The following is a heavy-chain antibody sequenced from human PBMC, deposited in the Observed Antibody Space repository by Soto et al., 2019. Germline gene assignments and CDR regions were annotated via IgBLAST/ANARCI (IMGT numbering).Heavy chain of an antibody. V-gene: IGHV3-33*01. J-gene: IGHJ6*03. CDR2: IWYDGSNK. Sequence: GGSLRLSCAASGFTFSSYGMHWVRQAPGKGLEWVAVIWYDGSNKYYADSVKGRFTISRDNSKNTLYLQMNSLRAEDTAVYYCARHLLEVVAAISYYYYDMDVWGKGTTVTVSS. D-gene: IGHD2-2*01. CDR1: GFTFSSYG. CDR3: ARHLLEVVAAISYYYYDMDV.